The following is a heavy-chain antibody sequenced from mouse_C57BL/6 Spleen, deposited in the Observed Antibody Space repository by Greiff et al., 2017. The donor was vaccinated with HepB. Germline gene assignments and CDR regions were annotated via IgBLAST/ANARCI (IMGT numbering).Heavy chain of an antibody. J-gene: IGHJ3*01. CDR1: GFSFNTYA. D-gene: IGHD2-5*01. CDR3: VRGSYSNPWFAY. CDR2: IRSKSNNYAT. Sequence: EVKLVESGGGLVQPKGSLKLSCAASGFSFNTYAMNWVRQAPGKGLEWVARIRSKSNNYATYYADSVKDRFTISRDDSESMLYLQMNNLKTEDTAMYYCVRGSYSNPWFAYWGQGTLVTVSA. V-gene: IGHV10-1*01.